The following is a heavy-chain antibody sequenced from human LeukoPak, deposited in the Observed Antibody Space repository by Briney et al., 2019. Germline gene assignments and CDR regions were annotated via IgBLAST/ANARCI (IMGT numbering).Heavy chain of an antibody. Sequence: GGSLRLSCAASGFAFGEYALSWVRQAPGKRPEWIGFIRSKLYGGAAEYAASVKGRFIFSRDDSKRIACLQMNSLKIADTAVYYCARGGSDYFNYEYPSWGQGTLVIVSS. V-gene: IGHV3-49*04. CDR3: ARGGSDYFNYEYPS. J-gene: IGHJ5*02. D-gene: IGHD4-11*01. CDR1: GFAFGEYA. CDR2: IRSKLYGGAA.